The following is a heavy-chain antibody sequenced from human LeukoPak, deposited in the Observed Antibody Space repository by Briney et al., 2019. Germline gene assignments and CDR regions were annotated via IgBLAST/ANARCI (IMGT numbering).Heavy chain of an antibody. CDR1: GFSVSTNY. J-gene: IGHJ4*02. Sequence: GGSLRLSCAASGFSVSTNYMSWVRQGPGKGLEWISVVYTGGSTYYADSVKGRFTISRDNSKNTLYLQMNSLRAEDTAVYYCATSPASSCLDYWGQRTLVTVSS. V-gene: IGHV3-53*01. CDR3: ATSPASSCLDY. CDR2: VYTGGST. D-gene: IGHD6-13*01.